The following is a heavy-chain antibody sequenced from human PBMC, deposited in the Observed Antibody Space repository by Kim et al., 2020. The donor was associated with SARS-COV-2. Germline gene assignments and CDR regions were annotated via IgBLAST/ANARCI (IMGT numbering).Heavy chain of an antibody. Sequence: GGSLRLSCAASGFSFDTYSLSWVRQAPGKGLEWVSSISSSGTYKYYSDSMKGRFTVSRDNAKNSLYLQMKSLRDDDTAFYYCTSQGPYASGFDYWGQGTLVTVSS. CDR3: TSQGPYASGFDY. J-gene: IGHJ4*02. CDR1: GFSFDTYS. V-gene: IGHV3-21*01. D-gene: IGHD3-10*01. CDR2: ISSSGTYK.